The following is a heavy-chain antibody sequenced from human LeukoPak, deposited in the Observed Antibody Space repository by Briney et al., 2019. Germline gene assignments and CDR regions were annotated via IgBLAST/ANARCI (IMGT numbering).Heavy chain of an antibody. D-gene: IGHD5-24*01. CDR1: GGTFSSYA. CDR3: ARDIRGDGYNELGGEYNWFDP. J-gene: IGHJ5*02. CDR2: IIPILGIA. V-gene: IGHV1-69*04. Sequence: GASVKVSCKASGGTFSSYAISWVRQAPGQGLEWMGRIIPILGIANYAQKFQGRVTITADKATSTAYMELSSLRSEDTAVYYCARDIRGDGYNELGGEYNWFDPWGQGTLVTVSS.